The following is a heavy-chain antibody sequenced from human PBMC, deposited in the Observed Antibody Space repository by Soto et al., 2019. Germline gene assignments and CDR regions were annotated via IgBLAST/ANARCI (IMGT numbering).Heavy chain of an antibody. CDR2: IKQDGSDK. V-gene: IGHV3-7*01. Sequence: GGSLRLSCAASGFTFSSYRMSWVRQAPGKGLEWVANIKQDGSDKYYVDSVKGRFTISRDNAKNSLYLLMNSLRSEDTAVYYCAREVRTIFGVVSSAFDIWGHGTMVTRSS. J-gene: IGHJ3*02. CDR3: AREVRTIFGVVSSAFDI. CDR1: GFTFSSYR. D-gene: IGHD3-3*01.